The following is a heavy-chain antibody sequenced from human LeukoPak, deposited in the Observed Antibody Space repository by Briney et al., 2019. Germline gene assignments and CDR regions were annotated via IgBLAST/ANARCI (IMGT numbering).Heavy chain of an antibody. Sequence: GGSLRLSCAASGFTFRKYVMTWVRQAPGKGLEWVSGINNHDGNTYNADSVKGRFIISRDDSKNTLYLQMNSLRAEDTTAYYCARDGVVGTTRPLYFDYWGQGTLVTVSS. CDR3: ARDGVVGTTRPLYFDY. V-gene: IGHV3-23*01. CDR2: INNHDGNT. D-gene: IGHD1-26*01. J-gene: IGHJ4*02. CDR1: GFTFRKYV.